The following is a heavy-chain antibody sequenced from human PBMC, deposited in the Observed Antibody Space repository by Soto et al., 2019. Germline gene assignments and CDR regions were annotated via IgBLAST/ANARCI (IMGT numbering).Heavy chain of an antibody. D-gene: IGHD6-13*01. CDR3: ARESRTRSSWHGWGWFDP. J-gene: IGHJ5*02. CDR2: IYTSGST. CDR1: GGSISRYY. V-gene: IGHV4-4*07. Sequence: SETLSLAWTVSGGSISRYYCGWIRQPAGEGLEWIGRIYTSGSTNYNPSLKSRVTMSVDTSKTQSSLKLSSVTAADTAVYYCARESRTRSSWHGWGWFDPWGQGTLVTVSS.